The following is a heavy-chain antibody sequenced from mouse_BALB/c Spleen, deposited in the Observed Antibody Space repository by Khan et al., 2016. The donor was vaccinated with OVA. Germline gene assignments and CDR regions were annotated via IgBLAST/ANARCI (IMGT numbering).Heavy chain of an antibody. CDR3: TRGGYYGKSLFAY. CDR1: GYTFTSYW. Sequence: LQQSGSELVRPGASVKLSCKASGYTFTSYWMHWVKQRHGQGLEWIGNIYPGSGSTNYDEMFKSKGTLTVDTSSSTAYMHLSSLTSDDSAFYYCTRGGYYGKSLFAYWGQGTLVTVSA. CDR2: IYPGSGST. V-gene: IGHV1S22*01. J-gene: IGHJ3*01. D-gene: IGHD2-1*01.